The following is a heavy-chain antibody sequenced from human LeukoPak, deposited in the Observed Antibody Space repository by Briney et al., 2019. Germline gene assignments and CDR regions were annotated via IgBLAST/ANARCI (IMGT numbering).Heavy chain of an antibody. D-gene: IGHD3-10*01. J-gene: IGHJ3*02. Sequence: GGSLRLSCAASGFTFSSYAMSWVRQAPGKGLEWVSAISGSGGSTYYADSVKGRFTISRDNSKNTLYLQMNSPRAEDTAVYYCAKDGSVLLWFGESDAFDIWGQGTMVTVSS. CDR2: ISGSGGST. CDR1: GFTFSSYA. CDR3: AKDGSVLLWFGESDAFDI. V-gene: IGHV3-23*01.